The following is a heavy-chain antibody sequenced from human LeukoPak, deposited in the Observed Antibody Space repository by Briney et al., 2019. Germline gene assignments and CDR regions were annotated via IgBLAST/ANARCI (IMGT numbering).Heavy chain of an antibody. CDR1: GFTFSSYG. CDR2: ISYDGSNE. D-gene: IGHD6-13*01. CDR3: AKDRYSSSWYWFDP. V-gene: IGHV3-30*18. J-gene: IGHJ5*02. Sequence: GRSLRLSCAASGFTFSSYGMHWVRQAPGKGLEWVAVISYDGSNEYYADSVKGRFTISRDNSKNTLYLQMNSLRAEDTAVYYCAKDRYSSSWYWFDPWGQGTLVTVSS.